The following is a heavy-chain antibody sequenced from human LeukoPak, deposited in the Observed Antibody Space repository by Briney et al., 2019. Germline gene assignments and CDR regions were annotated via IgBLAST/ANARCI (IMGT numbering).Heavy chain of an antibody. CDR2: ISGDGTAR. CDR3: VRGRGSYGWFDP. J-gene: IGHJ5*02. V-gene: IGHV3-74*01. CDR1: GFTSSSYW. D-gene: IGHD3-10*01. Sequence: GGSLRLSCAASGFTSSSYWMHWVRQVPGKGLVWVSRISGDGTARNYADSGKGRFTISRDDAKNTVDLQMNSLRGEDTAVYYCVRGRGSYGWFDPWGQGTLVTVSS.